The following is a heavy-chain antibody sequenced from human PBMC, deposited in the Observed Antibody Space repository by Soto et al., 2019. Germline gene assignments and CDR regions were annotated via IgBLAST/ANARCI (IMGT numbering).Heavy chain of an antibody. CDR3: ARSGDNYNVIDY. J-gene: IGHJ4*02. Sequence: AGGSLRLSCAASGFSISDHYMSWIRQAPGKGLEWVSYSSNSGTFTKYADSVKGRFSISRDNAKNSLYLEINSLRGEDTAIYYCARSGDNYNVIDYSGQGTPVTVYS. V-gene: IGHV3-11*03. D-gene: IGHD3-10*02. CDR1: GFSISDHY. CDR2: SSNSGTFT.